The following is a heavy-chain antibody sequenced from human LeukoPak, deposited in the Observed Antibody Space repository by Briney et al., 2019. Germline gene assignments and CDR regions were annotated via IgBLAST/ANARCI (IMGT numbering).Heavy chain of an antibody. CDR1: GFTFSSYA. CDR3: AKRGIVVVPAAPGEPIFDY. D-gene: IGHD2-2*01. J-gene: IGHJ4*02. Sequence: GGSLRLSCAASGFTFSSYAMSWVRQAPGKGLEWVSAISGSGGSTYYADSVKGRFTISRDNSKNTLYLQMNSLRAEDTAVYYCAKRGIVVVPAAPGEPIFDYWGQGTLVTVSS. V-gene: IGHV3-23*01. CDR2: ISGSGGST.